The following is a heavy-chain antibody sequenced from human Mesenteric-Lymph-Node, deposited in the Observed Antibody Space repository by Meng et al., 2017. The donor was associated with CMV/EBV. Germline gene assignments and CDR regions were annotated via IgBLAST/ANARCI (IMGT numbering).Heavy chain of an antibody. J-gene: IGHJ2*01. CDR1: GFTFSDYY. CDR3: ARDGAYYDFWSGPRQWYFDL. CDR2: ISSSGSTI. Sequence: GGSLRLSCAASGFTFSDYYMSWIRQAPGKGLEWVSYISSSGSTIYYADSVKGRFTISRDNAKNSLYLQMNSLRAEDTAVYYCARDGAYYDFWSGPRQWYFDLWGRGTLVTVSS. V-gene: IGHV3-11*04. D-gene: IGHD3-3*01.